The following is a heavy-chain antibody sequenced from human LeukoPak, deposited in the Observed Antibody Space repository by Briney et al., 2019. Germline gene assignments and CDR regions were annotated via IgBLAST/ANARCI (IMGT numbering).Heavy chain of an antibody. D-gene: IGHD6-19*01. Sequence: SETLSLTCAVSGYSISSGYDWGWIRQPPGKGLEWIGSIYHSGSTYYNPSLKSRVTISVDTSKNQFSLKLSSVTAADTAVYYCARDQSAYSSGWYSNFDYWGQGTLVTVSS. CDR2: IYHSGST. CDR1: GYSISSGYD. J-gene: IGHJ4*02. CDR3: ARDQSAYSSGWYSNFDY. V-gene: IGHV4-38-2*02.